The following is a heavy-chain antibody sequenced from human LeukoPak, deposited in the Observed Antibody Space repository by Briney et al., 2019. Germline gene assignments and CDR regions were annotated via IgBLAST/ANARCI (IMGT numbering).Heavy chain of an antibody. CDR2: IYYSGST. CDR1: SLTNGYH. V-gene: IGHV4-59*01. CDR3: ARAARDYGPYNWFDP. D-gene: IGHD4-17*01. J-gene: IGHJ5*02. Sequence: TSETLSLTCTVSSLTNGYHWGWIRQPPGKGLEWIGYIYYSGSTNYNPSLKSRVTISVDTSKNQFSLKLSSVTAADTAVYYCARAARDYGPYNWFDPWGQGTLVTVSS.